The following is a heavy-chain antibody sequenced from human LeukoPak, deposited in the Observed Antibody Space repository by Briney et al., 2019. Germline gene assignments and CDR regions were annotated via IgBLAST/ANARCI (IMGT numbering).Heavy chain of an antibody. J-gene: IGHJ4*02. V-gene: IGHV3-23*01. D-gene: IGHD3-16*02. CDR1: GFTFSRYA. CDR2: ISGSGGRT. Sequence: GGALRLSCAASGFTFSRYAMSWVRQAPGEGLEWVAAISGSGGRTYYAESVKGRFTISRDKTKKTLCLQMKRVRAEETGVYYCAKPWVIEDIDYWGPGTLVTVSS. CDR3: AKPWVIEDIDY.